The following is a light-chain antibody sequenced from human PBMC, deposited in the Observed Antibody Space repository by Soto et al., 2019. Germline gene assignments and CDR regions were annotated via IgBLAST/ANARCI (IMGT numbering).Light chain of an antibody. CDR2: DVS. V-gene: IGLV2-11*01. CDR3: CSYAGSRYV. Sequence: QSALTQPRSVSGSPGQSVTISCTGTSSDVGRYNYVSWYQQHPGKAPKLMIYDVSKRPSGVPDRFSGSKSGNTASLTISGLQAEDEADYYCCSYAGSRYVFGTGTKLTVL. CDR1: SSDVGRYNY. J-gene: IGLJ1*01.